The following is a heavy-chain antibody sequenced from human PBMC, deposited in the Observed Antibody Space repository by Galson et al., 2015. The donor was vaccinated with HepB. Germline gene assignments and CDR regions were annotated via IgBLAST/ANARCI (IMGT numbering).Heavy chain of an antibody. V-gene: IGHV3-23*01. CDR3: AKDQGYNYGYAYFDY. J-gene: IGHJ4*02. CDR2: ISGSGGGT. Sequence: SLRLSCAASGFTFSSYAMNWVRQAPGKGLEWVSAISGSGGGTYYADSVKGRFTISRDNSKNTLYLQMNSLRAEDTAVYYCAKDQGYNYGYAYFDYWGQGTLVTVSS. CDR1: GFTFSSYA. D-gene: IGHD5-18*01.